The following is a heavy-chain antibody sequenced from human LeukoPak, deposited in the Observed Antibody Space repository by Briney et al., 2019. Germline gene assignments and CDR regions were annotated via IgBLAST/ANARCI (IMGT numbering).Heavy chain of an antibody. J-gene: IGHJ4*02. CDR2: INHSGST. CDR3: ARDYYGSGSSRGY. Sequence: PSETLSLTCAVYGGSFSGYYWSWIRQPPGKGLEWIGEINHSGSTNYNPSLKSRVTISVDTSKNQFSLKLSSVTAADTAVYYCARDYYGSGSSRGYWGQGTLVTVSS. D-gene: IGHD3-10*01. V-gene: IGHV4-34*01. CDR1: GGSFSGYY.